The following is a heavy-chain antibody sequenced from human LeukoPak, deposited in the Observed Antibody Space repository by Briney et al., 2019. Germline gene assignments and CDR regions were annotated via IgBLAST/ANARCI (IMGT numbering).Heavy chain of an antibody. CDR1: GGSISSGGYS. J-gene: IGHJ5*02. CDR3: ARRSLRIKTGYNWLDP. CDR2: IYHSGST. V-gene: IGHV4-30-2*01. Sequence: PSETLSLTCAVSGGSISSGGYSWSWIRQPPGKGLEWIGCIYHSGSTYYNPSLKSRVTISVDRSKNQFSLKLSSVTAADTAVYYCARRSLRIKTGYNWLDPWGQGTLVTVSS. D-gene: IGHD1-14*01.